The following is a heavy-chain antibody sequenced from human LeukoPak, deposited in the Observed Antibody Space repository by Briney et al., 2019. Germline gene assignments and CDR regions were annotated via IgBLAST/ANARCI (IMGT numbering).Heavy chain of an antibody. Sequence: PGGSLRLSCAASGFTFSTYSMNWVRQAPGGGLEWSSYITGSSNAIMYADSVRGRFTISRDNGKNSLFLQMDSLRADDTAVYYCARDDCPNGECRFWFGYWGQGILVSVSS. CDR1: GFTFSTYS. CDR3: ARDDCPNGECRFWFGY. J-gene: IGHJ4*02. CDR2: ITGSSNAI. D-gene: IGHD2-8*01. V-gene: IGHV3-48*01.